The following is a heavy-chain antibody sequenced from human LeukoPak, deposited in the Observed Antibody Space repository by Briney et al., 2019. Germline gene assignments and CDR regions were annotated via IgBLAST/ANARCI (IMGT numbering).Heavy chain of an antibody. CDR3: AGVRLVERRNDGFDI. CDR1: GFTFSSYS. Sequence: PGGSLRLSCAASGFTFSSYSMNWVRQAPGKGLEWVSSISSSSSYIYYADSVKGRFTISRDNAKNSLYLQMNSLRAEDTAVYYCAGVRLVERRNDGFDIWGQGKMVHGSS. D-gene: IGHD1-1*01. V-gene: IGHV3-21*01. J-gene: IGHJ3*02. CDR2: ISSSSSYI.